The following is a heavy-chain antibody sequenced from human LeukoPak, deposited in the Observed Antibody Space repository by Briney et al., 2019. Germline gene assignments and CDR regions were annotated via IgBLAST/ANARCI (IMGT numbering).Heavy chain of an antibody. Sequence: GGSLRLSCAASGFTFSSYAMSWVRQAPGKGLEWVLAISGSGGSTYYADSVKGRFTISRDNSKNTLYLQMNSLRAEDTAVYYCAKDLNPIAAHPAEYFQHWGQGTLVTVSS. CDR2: ISGSGGST. J-gene: IGHJ1*01. CDR1: GFTFSSYA. CDR3: AKDLNPIAAHPAEYFQH. D-gene: IGHD6-6*01. V-gene: IGHV3-23*01.